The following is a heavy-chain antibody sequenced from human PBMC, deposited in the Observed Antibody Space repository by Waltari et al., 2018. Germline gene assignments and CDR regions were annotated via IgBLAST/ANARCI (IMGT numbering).Heavy chain of an antibody. Sequence: QLQLQESGPGLVKPSETLSLTCTVSGGSISSSSYSWGWIRQPPGKGLEWIGSIYYSGSTYYNPSLKSRVTISVDTSKNQFSLKLSSVTAADTAVYYCARGYLGYRPGGGGFDYWGQGTLVTVSS. CDR3: ARGYLGYRPGGGGFDY. J-gene: IGHJ4*02. D-gene: IGHD5-18*01. CDR1: GGSISSSSYS. V-gene: IGHV4-39*01. CDR2: IYYSGST.